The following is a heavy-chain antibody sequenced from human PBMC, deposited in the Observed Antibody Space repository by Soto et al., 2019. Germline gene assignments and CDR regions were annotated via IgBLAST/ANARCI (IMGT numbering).Heavy chain of an antibody. D-gene: IGHD6-13*01. V-gene: IGHV3-11*06. CDR2: ISGSSTYA. CDR1: GLTFSDYY. Sequence: QGQLVESGGGLVKPGGSLRLSCAASGLTFSDYYMSWIRQAPGEGLEWVSYISGSSTYADYADSVKGRFTISRDNARNSLYLQMNSLRAEATAVYYCAREATGNGMDVWGQGTTVTVSS. CDR3: AREATGNGMDV. J-gene: IGHJ6*02.